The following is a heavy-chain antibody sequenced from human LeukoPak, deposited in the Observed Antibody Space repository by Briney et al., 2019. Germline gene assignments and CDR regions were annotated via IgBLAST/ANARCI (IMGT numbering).Heavy chain of an antibody. Sequence: SETLSLTCTVSGGSISSGDYYWSWIRQPPGKGLEWIGYIYYSGSTYYNPSLKSRVTISVDTSKNQFSLKLSSVTAADTAVYYCARSLDYYGSGSRPDIWGQGTMVTVSS. CDR2: IYYSGST. V-gene: IGHV4-30-4*01. CDR3: ARSLDYYGSGSRPDI. J-gene: IGHJ3*02. D-gene: IGHD3-10*01. CDR1: GGSISSGDYY.